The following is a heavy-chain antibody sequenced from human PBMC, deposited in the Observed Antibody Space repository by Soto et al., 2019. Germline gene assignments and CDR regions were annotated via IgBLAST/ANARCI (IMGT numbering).Heavy chain of an antibody. J-gene: IGHJ4*02. CDR3: ARVHDYGDFEAYYFDY. CDR2: IYYSGST. CDR1: GGSISSYY. Sequence: ETLSLTCTVSGGSISSYYWSWIRQPPGKGLEWIGYIYYSGSTNYNPSLKSRVTISVDTSKNQFSLKLSSVTAADTAVYYCARVHDYGDFEAYYFDYWGQGTLVTVSS. V-gene: IGHV4-59*01. D-gene: IGHD4-17*01.